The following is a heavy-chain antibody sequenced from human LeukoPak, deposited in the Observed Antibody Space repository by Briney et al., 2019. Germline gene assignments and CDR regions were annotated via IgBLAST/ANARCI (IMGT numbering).Heavy chain of an antibody. CDR3: AKEYSGYDFDY. CDR1: GFTLRSYD. J-gene: IGHJ4*02. V-gene: IGHV3-23*01. CDR2: SSGSGGNT. Sequence: GGSLRLSCAASGFTLRSYDMSWVRQAPGKGLEWVAASSGSGGNTYYADSVKGRFTISRDNSKNTLYLQMNSLRAEDTAVYYCAKEYSGYDFDYWGQGTLVTVSS. D-gene: IGHD5-12*01.